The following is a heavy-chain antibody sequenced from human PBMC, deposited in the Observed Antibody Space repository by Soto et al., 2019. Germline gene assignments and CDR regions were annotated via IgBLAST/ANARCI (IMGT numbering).Heavy chain of an antibody. D-gene: IGHD3-10*01. CDR3: AREIPYGGGSFSLGL. Sequence: QVQLVQSGAEVEKPGASVKVSCKTSGYFFTSHYIHWVRLAPGRGLVWMGRINPNNGDTNSPQKFQGRVTMTRDTSISTADREMSGLRSDDTALYYCAREIPYGGGSFSLGLWGQGTLVTVSS. V-gene: IGHV1-2*06. CDR1: GYFFTSHY. J-gene: IGHJ4*02. CDR2: INPNNGDT.